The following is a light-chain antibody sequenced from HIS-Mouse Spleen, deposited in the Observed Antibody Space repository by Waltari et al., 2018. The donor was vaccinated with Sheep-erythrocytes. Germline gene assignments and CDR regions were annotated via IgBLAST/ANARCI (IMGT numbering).Light chain of an antibody. J-gene: IGKJ4*01. CDR2: KPS. V-gene: IGKV1-5*03. Sequence: DIQMTQSPSTLSASVGDRVTITCRASQSISSWLAWYQQKPGKAPKPLIYKPSSLESGVPSRFSGSGSGTEFTLTISSLQPDDFATYYCQQYNSYSPLTFGGGTKVEIK. CDR3: QQYNSYSPLT. CDR1: QSISSW.